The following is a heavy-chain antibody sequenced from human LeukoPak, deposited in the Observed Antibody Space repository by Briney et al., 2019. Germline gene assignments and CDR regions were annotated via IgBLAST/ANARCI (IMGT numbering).Heavy chain of an antibody. Sequence: GASVKVSCKASRYTFTGYYMHWVRQAPGQGREWMGRINPDSGGTNYPQKFQGRVTMTRYTSISTAYMELSRLRSDDTAVYYCARDMADCSGGSCLPWGQGTLVTVSS. CDR1: RYTFTGYY. V-gene: IGHV1-2*06. D-gene: IGHD2-15*01. J-gene: IGHJ5*02. CDR3: ARDMADCSGGSCLP. CDR2: INPDSGGT.